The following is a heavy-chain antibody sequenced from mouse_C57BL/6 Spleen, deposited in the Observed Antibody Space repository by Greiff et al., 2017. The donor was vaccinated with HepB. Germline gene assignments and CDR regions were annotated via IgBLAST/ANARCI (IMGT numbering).Heavy chain of an antibody. CDR1: GYTFTDYE. Sequence: QVQLQQSGAELVRPGASVTLSCKASGYTFTDYEMHWVKQTPVHGLEWIGAIDPETGGTAYNQKFKGKAILTADKSSSTAYMELRSLTSEDSAVYYCTRGRAYYSNYDAMDYWGQGTSVTVSS. V-gene: IGHV1-15*01. CDR2: IDPETGGT. J-gene: IGHJ4*01. D-gene: IGHD2-5*01. CDR3: TRGRAYYSNYDAMDY.